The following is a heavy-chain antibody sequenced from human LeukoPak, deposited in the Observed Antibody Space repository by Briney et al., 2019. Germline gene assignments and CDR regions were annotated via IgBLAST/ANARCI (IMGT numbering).Heavy chain of an antibody. Sequence: GGPLRLSFEASESTFISYAIHWFAQPPGQGRNGLPNINQEGGKKYYLDSAKGRFTISRDNARNSLYLQVNSLRAEDTAVYYCARGGTSGYSSTRHFWGGNYYFDYWGQGSLVTVSS. CDR1: ESTFISYA. D-gene: IGHD2-2*01. J-gene: IGHJ4*02. CDR2: INQEGGKK. V-gene: IGHV3-7*01. CDR3: ARGGTSGYSSTRHFWGGNYYFDY.